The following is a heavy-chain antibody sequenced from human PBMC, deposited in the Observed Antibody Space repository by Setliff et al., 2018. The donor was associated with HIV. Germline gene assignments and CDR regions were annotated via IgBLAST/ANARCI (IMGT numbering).Heavy chain of an antibody. D-gene: IGHD3-22*01. J-gene: IGHJ3*02. V-gene: IGHV1-2*02. Sequence: GASVKVSCKASGYTFRSYGISWVRQAPGQGLEWMGWINPNSGGTNYAQKFQGRVTMTRDTSISTAYMELSRLRSDDTAVYYCARDFKTITMIVVVITDAFDIWGQGTMVTVSS. CDR1: GYTFRSYG. CDR3: ARDFKTITMIVVVITDAFDI. CDR2: INPNSGGT.